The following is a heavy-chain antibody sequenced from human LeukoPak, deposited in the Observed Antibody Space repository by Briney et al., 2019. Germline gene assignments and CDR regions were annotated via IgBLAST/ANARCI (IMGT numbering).Heavy chain of an antibody. CDR1: GGSISSYY. CDR2: IYYSGST. D-gene: IGHD7-27*01. Sequence: PSETLSLTCTVSGGSISSYYWSWVRQPPGKGLEWIGYIYYSGSTNYNPSLKSRVTISVDTSKNQFSLKLSSVTAADTAVYYCARSSWGSDWFDPWGQGTLVTVSS. V-gene: IGHV4-59*08. CDR3: ARSSWGSDWFDP. J-gene: IGHJ5*02.